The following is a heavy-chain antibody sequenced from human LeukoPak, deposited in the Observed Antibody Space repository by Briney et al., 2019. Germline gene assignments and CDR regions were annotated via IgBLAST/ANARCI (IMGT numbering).Heavy chain of an antibody. CDR1: GFTFSSYA. D-gene: IGHD1-26*01. J-gene: IGHJ4*02. Sequence: PPGRSLRLSCAASGFTFSSYAMHWVRQAPGKGLEWVAVISYDGSNKYYADSVKGRFTISRDNSKSTLYLQMNSLRAEDTAVYYCARERYPNTGIVGATHFDYWGQGTLVTVSS. CDR3: ARERYPNTGIVGATHFDY. CDR2: ISYDGSNK. V-gene: IGHV3-30-3*01.